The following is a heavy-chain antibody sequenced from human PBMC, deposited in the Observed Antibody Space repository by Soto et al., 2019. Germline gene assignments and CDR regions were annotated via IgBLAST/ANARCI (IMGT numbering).Heavy chain of an antibody. CDR1: GFTSSSHE. J-gene: IGHJ4*02. Sequence: PGGYLRLSCAPSGFTSSSHEVNWVRQASGKELEWVSYISISGSTIYYADSVKGRFTISRHNSNNSPYLQLNSLSAEDTAVYYCATGTVMSRGVALTVQTPVDNGGQGTLVTV. CDR2: ISISGSTI. V-gene: IGHV3-48*03. D-gene: IGHD3-10*01. CDR3: ATGTVMSRGVALTVQTPVDN.